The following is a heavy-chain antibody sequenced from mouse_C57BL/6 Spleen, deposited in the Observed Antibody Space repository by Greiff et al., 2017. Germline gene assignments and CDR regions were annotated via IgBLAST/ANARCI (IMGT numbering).Heavy chain of an antibody. D-gene: IGHD1-1*01. V-gene: IGHV5-17*01. J-gene: IGHJ1*03. CDR1: GFTFSDYG. CDR3: ARLYYYGRGYFDV. Sequence: EVQRVESGGGLVKPGGSLKLSCAASGFTFSDYGMHWVRQAPEKGLEWVAYISSGSSTIYYADTVKGRFTISRDNAKNTLFLQMTSLRSEDTAMDYCARLYYYGRGYFDVWGTGTTVTVSS. CDR2: ISSGSSTI.